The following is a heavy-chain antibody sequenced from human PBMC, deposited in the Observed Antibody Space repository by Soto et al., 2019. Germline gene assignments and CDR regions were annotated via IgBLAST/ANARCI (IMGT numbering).Heavy chain of an antibody. D-gene: IGHD3-10*01. CDR1: GFTFTNFD. CDR2: ISGSGSII. CDR3: ARSILWFGELTGDDDFDI. J-gene: IGHJ3*02. Sequence: GGSLRLSCETSGFTFTNFDLSWVRQAPGKGLEWVAFISGSGSIIYYTDSVKGRFTISKDDARTSPFLQMDTLRPEDTAVYYCARSILWFGELTGDDDFDIWGQGTMVTVSS. V-gene: IGHV3-48*03.